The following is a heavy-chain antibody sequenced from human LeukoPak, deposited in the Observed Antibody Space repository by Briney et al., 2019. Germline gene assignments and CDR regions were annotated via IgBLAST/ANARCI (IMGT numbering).Heavy chain of an antibody. V-gene: IGHV3-23*01. CDR1: GFTFSSYA. CDR3: AKGNVVVPAASTYHFDY. J-gene: IGHJ4*02. CDR2: ISGSGGST. Sequence: GGPLRLSCAASGFTFSSYAMNWVRQAPGKGLEWVSVISGSGGSTYHADSVKGRFTISRDNSKNTLYLQMNSLRAEDTAVYYCAKGNVVVPAASTYHFDYWGQGTLVTVSS. D-gene: IGHD2-2*01.